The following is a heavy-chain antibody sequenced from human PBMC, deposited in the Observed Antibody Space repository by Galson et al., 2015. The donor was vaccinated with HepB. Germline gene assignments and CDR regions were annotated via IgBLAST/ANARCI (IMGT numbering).Heavy chain of an antibody. Sequence: SVKVSCKASGGSFSNYDITWVRQAPGQGLEWVGGIVPIFDRTNYAQKFQGRVTIPADESTSTAYMELSSLRSEDTAVYYCARERNGGKATTFHYWGQGTLVIVSS. D-gene: IGHD4-23*01. CDR2: IVPIFDRT. J-gene: IGHJ4*02. CDR3: ARERNGGKATTFHY. V-gene: IGHV1-69*13. CDR1: GGSFSNYD.